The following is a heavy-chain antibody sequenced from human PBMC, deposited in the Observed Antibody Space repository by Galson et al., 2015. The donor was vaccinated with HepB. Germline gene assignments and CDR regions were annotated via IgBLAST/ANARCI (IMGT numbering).Heavy chain of an antibody. CDR2: INAYNGNT. CDR3: ARDGEDRDWFDP. D-gene: IGHD3-10*01. J-gene: IGHJ5*02. Sequence: SVKVSCKASGYTFTSYAMHWVRQAPGQRLEWMGWINAYNGNTNYAQKLQGRVTMTTDTSTSTAYMELRSLRSDDTAVYYCARDGEDRDWFDPWGQGTLVTVSS. CDR1: GYTFTSYA. V-gene: IGHV1-18*01.